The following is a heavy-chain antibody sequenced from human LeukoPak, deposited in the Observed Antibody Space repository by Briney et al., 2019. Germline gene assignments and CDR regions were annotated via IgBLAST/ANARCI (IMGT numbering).Heavy chain of an antibody. Sequence: GGSLRLSCTAYGFTFGDYGVSWVRQAPGKGLEWVGFIRSKTYGGTTEYAASVKGRFTISRDNAKNSLYLQMNSLRAEDTAVYYCARDRGPIAVAGTGDYWGQGTLVTVSS. V-gene: IGHV3-49*04. J-gene: IGHJ4*02. D-gene: IGHD6-19*01. CDR1: GFTFGDYG. CDR2: IRSKTYGGTT. CDR3: ARDRGPIAVAGTGDY.